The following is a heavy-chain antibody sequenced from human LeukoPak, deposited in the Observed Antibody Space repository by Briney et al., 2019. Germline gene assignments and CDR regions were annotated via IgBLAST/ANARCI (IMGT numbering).Heavy chain of an antibody. Sequence: GGSLRLSCAASGFTFTNHAMSWVRQAPGKGLQWVPVISGGGRTTEYADSVKGRFTISRDNSKNTLSLQMNSLRVEDTAIYYCAKNVMVKRYFDSWGQGTLVTVSS. CDR2: ISGGGRTT. CDR1: GFTFTNHA. CDR3: AKNVMVKRYFDS. J-gene: IGHJ4*02. D-gene: IGHD5-18*01. V-gene: IGHV3-23*01.